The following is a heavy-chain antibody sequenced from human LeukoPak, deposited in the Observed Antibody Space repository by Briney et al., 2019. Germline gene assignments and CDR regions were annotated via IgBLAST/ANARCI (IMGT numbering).Heavy chain of an antibody. CDR3: ARHGPPPVGPFDY. CDR1: GGSISSYY. V-gene: IGHV4-59*08. J-gene: IGHJ4*02. CDR2: IYYSGST. Sequence: SETLSLTCTVSGGSISSYYWSRIRQPPGKGLEWIGYIYYSGSTNYNPSLKSRVTISVDTSKNQFSLKLSSVTAADTAVYYCARHGPPPVGPFDYWGQGTLVTVSS. D-gene: IGHD1-26*01.